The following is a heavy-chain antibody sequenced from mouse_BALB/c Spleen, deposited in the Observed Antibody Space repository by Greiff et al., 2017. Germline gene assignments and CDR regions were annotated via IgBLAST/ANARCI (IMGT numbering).Heavy chain of an antibody. CDR1: GYTFTDYA. CDR2: ISTYYGDA. J-gene: IGHJ3*01. D-gene: IGHD1-1*01. V-gene: IGHV1S137*01. Sequence: VQLQQSGAELVRPGVSVKISCKGSGYTFTDYAMHWVKQSHAKSLEWIGVISTYYGDASYNQKFKGKATMTVDKSSSTAYMELARLTSEDSAIYYCARSHYYGSSLFAYWGQGTLVTVSA. CDR3: ARSHYYGSSLFAY.